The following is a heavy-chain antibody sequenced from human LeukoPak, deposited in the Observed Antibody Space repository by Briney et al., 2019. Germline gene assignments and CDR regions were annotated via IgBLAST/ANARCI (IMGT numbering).Heavy chain of an antibody. CDR3: ARRAGAYSHPYDY. CDR1: GFTFSSYS. J-gene: IGHJ4*02. V-gene: IGHV3-21*04. D-gene: IGHD4/OR15-4a*01. Sequence: GGSLRLSCAASGFTFSSYSMNGVRQAPGKGLEGVSSISRGSSYIYYADSVKGRFTISRDNAKNSLYLQMNSLRAEDTAVYYCARRAGAYSHPYDYWGQGTLVTVSS. CDR2: ISRGSSYI.